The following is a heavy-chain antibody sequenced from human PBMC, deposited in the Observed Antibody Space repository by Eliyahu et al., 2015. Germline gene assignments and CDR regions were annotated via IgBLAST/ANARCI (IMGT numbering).Heavy chain of an antibody. Sequence: QVQLVQSGAEVKKPGASVKISCEASGYRFSDYYIXXVRQAPGQGLEWMGIIXPSSGSANYEQKFEGRVTMTRDTSASTVYMELSNLRSEDTAVYYCAREGITVKRVDYWGQGTLVTVSS. D-gene: IGHD3-22*01. J-gene: IGHJ4*02. CDR3: AREGITVKRVDY. CDR1: GYRFSDYY. V-gene: IGHV1-46*01. CDR2: IXPSSGSA.